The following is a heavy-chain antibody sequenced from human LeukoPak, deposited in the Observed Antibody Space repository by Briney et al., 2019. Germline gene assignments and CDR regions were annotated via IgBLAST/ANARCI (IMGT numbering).Heavy chain of an antibody. CDR3: ARAGSGYSGNMDV. CDR2: IYNSGRT. CDR1: GYSISSGFF. D-gene: IGHD3-3*01. Sequence: PSETLSLTCGVSGYSISSGFFWGWIRQPPGKGLQWIGSIYNSGRTHFNPSLKSRVTISVDTSKNQISLKLNSVTAADTAVYYCARAGSGYSGNMDVWGKGTTVTVS. J-gene: IGHJ6*03. V-gene: IGHV4-38-2*01.